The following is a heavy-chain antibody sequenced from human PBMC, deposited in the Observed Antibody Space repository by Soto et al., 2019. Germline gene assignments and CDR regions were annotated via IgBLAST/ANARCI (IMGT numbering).Heavy chain of an antibody. CDR2: MNSGGRS. Sequence: EVQLLESGGGLVQPGGSLRLSCAASGFTFSNYSMSWVRQAPGKGLEWVSGMNSGGRSYYADSVKGRFTISRDTSKNMLYLQMNSLRADDTAVFYCAKALQYSSSRVYFYYGMDVWGQGTTVTVSS. CDR3: AKALQYSSSRVYFYYGMDV. V-gene: IGHV3-23*01. CDR1: GFTFSNYS. D-gene: IGHD6-6*01. J-gene: IGHJ6*02.